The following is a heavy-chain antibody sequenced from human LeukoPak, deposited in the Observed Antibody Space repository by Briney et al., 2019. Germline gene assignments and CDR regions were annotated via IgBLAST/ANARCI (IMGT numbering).Heavy chain of an antibody. J-gene: IGHJ3*02. CDR1: GGSISSSGYY. CDR2: IYYSGST. V-gene: IGHV4-39*02. Sequence: SETLSLTCTVSGGSISSSGYYWGWIRQPPGKGLEWIGSIYYSGSTYYNPSLKSRVTISLDTSKNQFSLRLSSVTAADTAVYYCARELGSFDIWGQGTKVTVSS. CDR3: ARELGSFDI. D-gene: IGHD3-3*02.